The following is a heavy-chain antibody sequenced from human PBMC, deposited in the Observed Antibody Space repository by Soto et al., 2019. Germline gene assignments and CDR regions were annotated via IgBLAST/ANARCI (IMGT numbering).Heavy chain of an antibody. CDR1: GGSFSGYY. V-gene: IGHV4-34*01. J-gene: IGHJ6*02. Sequence: PXETLSLTCSVYGGSFSGYYWSWIRQPPGKGLEWIGEINHSGSTNYNPSLKSRVTISVDTPKNQFSLKLSSVTAADTAVYYCARGRSRVLRFLEWLPPPYGMDVSGQGTTVTVSS. CDR2: INHSGST. D-gene: IGHD3-3*01. CDR3: ARGRSRVLRFLEWLPPPYGMDV.